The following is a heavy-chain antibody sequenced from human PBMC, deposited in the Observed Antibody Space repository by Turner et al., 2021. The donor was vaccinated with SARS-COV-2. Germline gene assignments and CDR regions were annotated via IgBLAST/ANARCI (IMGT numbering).Heavy chain of an antibody. CDR2: ISYDGSNK. J-gene: IGHJ6*02. D-gene: IGHD3-22*01. Sequence: QVLVVEAVGGLGQSGRFLRLTPSAAGFTFSSYAMYWVRQAPGKGLEWVAVISYDGSNKYYADSVKGQFTISRDNSKNTLYLQMNSLRAEDTAVYYCAGIQSYDRSDYYGMDVWGQGTTVTVSS. CDR1: GFTFSSYA. V-gene: IGHV3-30*01. CDR3: AGIQSYDRSDYYGMDV.